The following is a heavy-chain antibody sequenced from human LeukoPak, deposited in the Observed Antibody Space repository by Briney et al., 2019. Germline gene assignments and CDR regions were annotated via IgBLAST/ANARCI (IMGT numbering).Heavy chain of an antibody. V-gene: IGHV4-4*07. D-gene: IGHD1-26*01. CDR2: ISTSGSI. Sequence: PSETLSLTCTVSGGSISSYYWSWIRQPAGKGLEWIGRISTSGSINYNPSLKSRVTMSADTSKNQFSLKLSSVTAADTAVYYCAKDLVGATIWLDPWGQGTLVTVSS. J-gene: IGHJ5*02. CDR3: AKDLVGATIWLDP. CDR1: GGSISSYY.